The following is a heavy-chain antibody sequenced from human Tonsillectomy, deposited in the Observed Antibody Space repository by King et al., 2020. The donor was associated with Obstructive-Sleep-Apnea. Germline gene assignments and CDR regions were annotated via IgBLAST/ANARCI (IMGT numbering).Heavy chain of an antibody. CDR3: ARARGLLGYCSGGSCHGAFDI. CDR2: IYSGGST. D-gene: IGHD2-15*01. V-gene: IGHV3-53*04. J-gene: IGHJ3*02. CDR1: GFTVSSNY. Sequence: VQLVESGGGLVQPGGSLRLSCAASGFTVSSNYMSWVRQAPGKGLEWVSVIYSGGSTYYADSVKGQFTIARHNYKNTRYLQMNSLRAEDTAVYYCARARGLLGYCSGGSCHGAFDIWGQGTMVTVSS.